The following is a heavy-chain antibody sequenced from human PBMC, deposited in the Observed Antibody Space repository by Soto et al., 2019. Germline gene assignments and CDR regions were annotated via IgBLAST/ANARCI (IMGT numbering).Heavy chain of an antibody. D-gene: IGHD3-10*01. CDR1: GFNFIRKY. V-gene: IGHV3-53*01. Sequence: EVQLVESGGGLIQPGGSLRLSCAASGFNFIRKYMIWVRQAPGKGLEWVSILYSGGTTYYADCVKGRFTISIDASENTLYLQTNSLTADDTAVYYWARGRYDSGSFYFDFWGQGTLGTVSS. CDR2: LYSGGTT. CDR3: ARGRYDSGSFYFDF. J-gene: IGHJ4*02.